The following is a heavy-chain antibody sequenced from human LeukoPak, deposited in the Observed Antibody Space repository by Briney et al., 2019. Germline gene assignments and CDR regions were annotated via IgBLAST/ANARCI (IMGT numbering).Heavy chain of an antibody. CDR2: IHHNGTR. CDR1: VGSINSGNW. J-gene: IGHJ6*02. Sequence: SSETLSLTCGVSVGSINSGNWWTWGRQSPGKGLEWMGKIHHNGTRNYNPSLKSRVTISADTFKNHFSLIVTSLTAADTAVYYCAAAPILRGEGGEHYKYGMDVWGQGTTVIVSS. V-gene: IGHV4/OR15-8*01. D-gene: IGHD2-2*02. CDR3: AAAPILRGEGGEHYKYGMDV.